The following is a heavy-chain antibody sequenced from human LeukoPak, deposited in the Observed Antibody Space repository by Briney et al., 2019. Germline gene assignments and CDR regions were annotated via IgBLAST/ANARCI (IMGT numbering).Heavy chain of an antibody. CDR3: ITGDYDFWSGFYSPNHYFDY. CDR1: GFTFSDYS. V-gene: IGHV3-15*01. D-gene: IGHD3-3*01. Sequence: PGGSLRLSCAASGFTFSDYSMNWVRQAPGKGLEWVGRIKGKTAAGAPDYVASVKGRFTISRDDSKNTLFLQMNSLKTEDTAVYYCITGDYDFWSGFYSPNHYFDYWGQGTLVTVSS. CDR2: IKGKTAAGAP. J-gene: IGHJ4*02.